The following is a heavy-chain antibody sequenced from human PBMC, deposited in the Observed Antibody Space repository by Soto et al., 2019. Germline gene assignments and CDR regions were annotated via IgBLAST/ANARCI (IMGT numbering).Heavy chain of an antibody. CDR1: GGSFSGYY. J-gene: IGHJ4*02. V-gene: IGHV4-34*01. D-gene: IGHD5-18*01. Sequence: SETLSLTCAVYGGSFSGYYWSWIRQPPGKGLEWIGEINHSGSTIYNPSLKSRVTISVDTAYMELHSLTSDDTAVYYCARIPRYSFPTSDDLDSWGQGTLVTVSS. CDR3: ARIPRYSFPTSDDLDS. CDR2: INHSGST.